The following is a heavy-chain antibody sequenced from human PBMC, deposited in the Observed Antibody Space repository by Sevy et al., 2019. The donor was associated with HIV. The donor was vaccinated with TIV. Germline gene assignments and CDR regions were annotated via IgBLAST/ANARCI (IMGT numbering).Heavy chain of an antibody. J-gene: IGHJ6*02. D-gene: IGHD5-12*01. V-gene: IGHV3-13*05. CDR2: FGPAGDQ. CDR3: ARSGGYSDYGMDV. Sequence: GGSLRLSCVSSGFTFSTYDMHWVRQVTGKGLEWISGFGPAGDQFYPGSVKGRFTISRENDKNSIYLQMNNLRAGDTAVYYCARSGGYSDYGMDVWGQGTTVTVSS. CDR1: GFTFSTYD.